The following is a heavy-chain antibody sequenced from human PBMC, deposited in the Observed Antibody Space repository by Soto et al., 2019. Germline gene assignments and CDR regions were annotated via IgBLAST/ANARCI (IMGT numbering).Heavy chain of an antibody. CDR2: IFSSGST. CDR3: AREGSYSAYKVAHGITLWSFDL. D-gene: IGHD5-12*01. Sequence: SDTLSLTCTVSGGSINTFYWSWVRQPAGKGLEWIGRIFSSGSTSFNPSLESRVAMSVDTSKNHFSLNLSSVTAADMAVYYCAREGSYSAYKVAHGITLWSFDLWGQGDLVTVYS. J-gene: IGHJ4*02. CDR1: GGSINTFY. V-gene: IGHV4-4*07.